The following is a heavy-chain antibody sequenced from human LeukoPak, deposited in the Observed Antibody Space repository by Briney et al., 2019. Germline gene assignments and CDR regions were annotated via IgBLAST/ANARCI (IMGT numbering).Heavy chain of an antibody. D-gene: IGHD6-13*01. CDR2: ISYGGST. CDR1: GGSISNFY. J-gene: IGHJ4*02. CDR3: ARHKDSSSWSHFDS. Sequence: SETLSLTCTASGGSISNFYWSWIRQPPGKGLEWIGRISYGGSTNYHTSLKSRFTISVDTSKNPFSLKLSSVTAADTAVYYCARHKDSSSWSHFDSWGQGTLVTVSS. V-gene: IGHV4-59*08.